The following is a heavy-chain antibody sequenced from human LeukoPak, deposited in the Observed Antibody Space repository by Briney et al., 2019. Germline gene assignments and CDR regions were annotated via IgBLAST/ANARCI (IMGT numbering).Heavy chain of an antibody. D-gene: IGHD1-26*01. CDR1: GYTFTSYA. CDR2: INDGNGNT. V-gene: IGHV1-3*01. CDR3: ARRVGATRAFDY. J-gene: IGHJ4*02. Sequence: SVKVSCTASGYTFTSYATHWVRPTPGQRREWMGGINDGNGNTKYSQKLRGRVTIIRDTSARTAYMELSVVRSEDAAVYYCARRVGATRAFDYWGQGTLVTVSS.